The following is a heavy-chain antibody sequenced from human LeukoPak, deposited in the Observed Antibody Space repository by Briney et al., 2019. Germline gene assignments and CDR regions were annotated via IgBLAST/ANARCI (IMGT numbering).Heavy chain of an antibody. CDR1: GYTFTSYG. V-gene: IGHV1-18*01. CDR3: ARAPPYCSSTSCYTNFDY. CDR2: ISAYNGNT. J-gene: IGHJ4*02. D-gene: IGHD2-2*02. Sequence: ASVKVSCKASGYTFTSYGISWVRQAPGQGLEWMGWISAYNGNTNYAQKLQGRVTMTTDTSTSTAYMELRSLRSDDTAVYYCARAPPYCSSTSCYTNFDYWGQGTLVTVSS.